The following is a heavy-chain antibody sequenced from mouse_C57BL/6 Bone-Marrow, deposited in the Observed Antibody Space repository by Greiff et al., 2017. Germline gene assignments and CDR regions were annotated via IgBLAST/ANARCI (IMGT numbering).Heavy chain of an antibody. Sequence: QVHVKQPGAELVKPGASVKLSCKASGYTFTSYWMQWVKQRPGQGLEWIGEIDPSDSYTNYNQKFKGKATLTVDTSSSTAYMQLSSLTSEDSAVXYCARDGYYYFDYWGQGTTLTVSS. CDR3: ARDGYYYFDY. CDR1: GYTFTSYW. CDR2: IDPSDSYT. V-gene: IGHV1-50*01. J-gene: IGHJ2*01. D-gene: IGHD2-3*01.